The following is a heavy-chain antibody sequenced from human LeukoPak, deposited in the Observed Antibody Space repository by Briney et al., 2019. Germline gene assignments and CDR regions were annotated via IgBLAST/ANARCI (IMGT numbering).Heavy chain of an antibody. CDR3: ARVGPRAFYYYYYYMDV. CDR2: IKQDGSEK. V-gene: IGHV3-7*01. Sequence: GGSLRLSCAASGFTFSNYWMSWVRQAPGKGLEWVANIKQDGSEKYYVDSVKGRFTISRDNAKNSLYLQMNSLRAEDTAVYYCARVGPRAFYYYYYYMDVWGKGTTVTVSS. CDR1: GFTFSNYW. J-gene: IGHJ6*03.